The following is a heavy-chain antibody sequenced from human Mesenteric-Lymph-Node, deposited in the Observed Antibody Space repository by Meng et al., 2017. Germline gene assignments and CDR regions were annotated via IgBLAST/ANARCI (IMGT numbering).Heavy chain of an antibody. D-gene: IGHD3-22*01. CDR1: GFTFSDYY. J-gene: IGHJ4*02. CDR2: ISSSGGTI. V-gene: IGHV3-11*01. CDR3: ARAGYDSSGYYFYPFDY. Sequence: GESLKISCAASGFTFSDYYMTWIRQAPGKGLEWVSSISSSGGTIYYTDSVKGRFTISRDNAKNSLYLQMNSLRAEDTAVYYCARAGYDSSGYYFYPFDYWGQGTLVTVSS.